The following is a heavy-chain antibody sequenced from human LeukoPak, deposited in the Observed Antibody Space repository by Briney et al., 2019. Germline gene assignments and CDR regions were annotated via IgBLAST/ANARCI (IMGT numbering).Heavy chain of an antibody. V-gene: IGHV4-30-4*01. CDR3: ARDCLDSGCYYYGMDV. Sequence: PSETLSLTCTVFGGSISSGDYYWSWIRQPPGKGLEWIGYIYYSGSTYYNPSLKSRVTISVDTSKNQFSLKLSSVTAADTAVYYCARDCLDSGCYYYGMDVWGQGTTVTVSS. CDR2: IYYSGST. J-gene: IGHJ6*02. D-gene: IGHD3-22*01. CDR1: GGSISSGDYY.